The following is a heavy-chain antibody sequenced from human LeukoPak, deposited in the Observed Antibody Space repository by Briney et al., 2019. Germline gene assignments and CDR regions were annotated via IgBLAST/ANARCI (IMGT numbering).Heavy chain of an antibody. Sequence: SETLSLTCSVSGASISTYYWSWIRQPAGKGLEWIGRIYSSGSTNYNPSLKSRVTMSVDTSRNQLSLKLSSVTAADTAVYYCVAHSGNYYGYFQHWGQGTLVTVSS. V-gene: IGHV4-4*07. D-gene: IGHD1-26*01. CDR3: VAHSGNYYGYFQH. J-gene: IGHJ1*01. CDR2: IYSSGST. CDR1: GASISTYY.